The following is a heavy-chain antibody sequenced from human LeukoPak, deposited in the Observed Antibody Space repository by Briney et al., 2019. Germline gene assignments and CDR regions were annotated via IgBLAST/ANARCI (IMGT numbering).Heavy chain of an antibody. V-gene: IGHV3-13*01. D-gene: IGHD3-10*01. CDR3: ARVRSGWYFDL. CDR1: GFTFSSHD. CDR2: IGTSGDT. J-gene: IGHJ2*01. Sequence: GGSLRLSCAASGFTFSSHDMHWVRQVTGKGLEWASAIGTSGDTYYQDSVQGRFSISREDAKNSLYLQMNSLKAGDTAMYFCARVRSGWYFDLWGRGTLVTVSS.